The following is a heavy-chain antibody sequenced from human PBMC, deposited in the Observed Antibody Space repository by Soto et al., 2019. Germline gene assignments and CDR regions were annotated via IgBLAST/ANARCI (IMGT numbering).Heavy chain of an antibody. CDR3: ARDFTTRDGFDP. CDR2: MNPNSGNT. Sequence: VXSVKVSFKASGYTFTRYDINWVRQATGLGLEWMGWMNPNSGNTGYEQKFQGRVTMTRNTSISTAYMELSSLRSEDTAVYYCARDFTTRDGFDPWGQGTLVTVSS. V-gene: IGHV1-8*01. CDR1: GYTFTRYD. J-gene: IGHJ5*02. D-gene: IGHD3-3*01.